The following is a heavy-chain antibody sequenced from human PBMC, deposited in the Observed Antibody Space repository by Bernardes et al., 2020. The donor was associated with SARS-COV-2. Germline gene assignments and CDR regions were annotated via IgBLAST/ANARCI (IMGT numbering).Heavy chain of an antibody. Sequence: SETLSLTCTVSGDSMSSRRYYWGWIRQPPGKGLEWIGSISYSGSTNYNPSLKSRVTISVDTSKQQFSLKLSSVTAADTAVYYCAREGWVGPTFFDYWGQGTLVSVSS. CDR3: AREGWVGPTFFDY. CDR1: GDSMSSRRYY. D-gene: IGHD1-26*01. V-gene: IGHV4-39*02. J-gene: IGHJ4*02. CDR2: ISYSGST.